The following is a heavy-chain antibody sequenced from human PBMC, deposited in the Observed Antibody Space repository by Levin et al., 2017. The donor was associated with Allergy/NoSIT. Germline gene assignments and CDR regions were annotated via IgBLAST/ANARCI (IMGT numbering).Heavy chain of an antibody. CDR3: ARDWGITTDVFAY. D-gene: IGHD3-16*01. CDR1: GFTFSGYW. Sequence: SCAASGFTFSGYWMSWVRQAPGKGLEWVANIKGDGSEKNYVDSVKGRFIISRDNAKSSLSLQMNSLRAEDTAVYYCARDWGITTDVFAYWGQGILVTVSS. CDR2: IKGDGSEK. J-gene: IGHJ4*02. V-gene: IGHV3-7*01.